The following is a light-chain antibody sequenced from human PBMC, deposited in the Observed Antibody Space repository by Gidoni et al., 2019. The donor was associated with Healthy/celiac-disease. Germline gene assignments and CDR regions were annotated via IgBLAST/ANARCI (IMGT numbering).Light chain of an antibody. CDR2: AAS. CDR1: QCISSY. CDR3: QQSYSTPLT. V-gene: IGKV1-39*01. Sequence: DIQLTQSPTSLSASVGDRLTITCRASQCISSYLNWYQQKPGKAPKLLIYAASILQSGVPSRFRGSGSGTDFTLTISSLQPEDFATYYCQQSYSTPLTFGPGTKVDIK. J-gene: IGKJ3*01.